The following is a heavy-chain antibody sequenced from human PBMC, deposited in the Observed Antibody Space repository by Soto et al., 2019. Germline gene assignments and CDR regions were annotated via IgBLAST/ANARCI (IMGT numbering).Heavy chain of an antibody. D-gene: IGHD3-10*01. CDR1: GFTFDDYA. V-gene: IGHV3-9*01. J-gene: IGHJ3*02. Sequence: GVSLRLSCAASGFTFDDYAMHWVRQAPGKGLEWVSGISWNSGSIGYADSVKGRFTISRDNAKNSLYLQMNSLRAEDTALYYCAIIPSGAFDIWGQGTMVTVSS. CDR2: ISWNSGSI. CDR3: AIIPSGAFDI.